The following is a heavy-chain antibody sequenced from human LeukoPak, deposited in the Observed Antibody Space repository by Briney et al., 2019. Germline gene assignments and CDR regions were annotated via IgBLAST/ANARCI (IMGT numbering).Heavy chain of an antibody. J-gene: IGHJ3*02. CDR1: GITVSTNY. Sequence: PGGSLRLSCAASGITVSTNYMSWVRQAPGKGLEWVSYISSSGSTIYYADSVKGRFTISRDNAKNSLYLQMNSLRAEDTAVYYCARAGHTGAFDIWGQGTMVTVSS. V-gene: IGHV3-11*01. D-gene: IGHD2-8*02. CDR2: ISSSGSTI. CDR3: ARAGHTGAFDI.